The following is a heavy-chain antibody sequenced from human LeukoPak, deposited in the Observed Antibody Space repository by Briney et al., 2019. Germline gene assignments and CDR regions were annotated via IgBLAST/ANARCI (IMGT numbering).Heavy chain of an antibody. CDR1: GGSISSSSYY. Sequence: SETLSLTCTVSGGSISSSSYYWGWIRQPPGKGLEWIGSIYYSGSTYYNPSLKSRVTISVDTSKNQFSLKLSSVSAADTAVYYCARVVAAAGNNWFDPWGQGTLVTVSS. CDR3: ARVVAAAGNNWFDP. V-gene: IGHV4-39*07. J-gene: IGHJ5*02. CDR2: IYYSGST. D-gene: IGHD6-13*01.